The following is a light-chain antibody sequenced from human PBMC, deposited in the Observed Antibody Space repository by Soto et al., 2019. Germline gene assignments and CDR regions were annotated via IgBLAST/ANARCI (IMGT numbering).Light chain of an antibody. Sequence: DIQMTQSPSTLSASVGDRFTITCRASQSISSWLAWYQQKPGKAPKLLIYKASSLESGVPSRFSGSGSGTEFTLTISSLQPDDFATYYCQQYNSYSITFGQGTRREIK. CDR1: QSISSW. CDR3: QQYNSYSIT. V-gene: IGKV1-5*03. CDR2: KAS. J-gene: IGKJ5*01.